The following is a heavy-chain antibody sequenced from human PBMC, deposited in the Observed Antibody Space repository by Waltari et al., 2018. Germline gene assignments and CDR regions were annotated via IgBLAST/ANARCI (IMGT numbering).Heavy chain of an antibody. CDR1: GFTFSSYA. D-gene: IGHD6-13*01. Sequence: EVQLLESGGGLVQPGGSLRLSCAASGFTFSSYAMSWVRQAPGKGLEWVSVIYSGGSTYYADSVKGRFTISRDNSKNTLYLQMNSLRAEDTAVYYCAKDLIVAAAGTFDYWGQGTLVTVSS. V-gene: IGHV3-23*03. CDR2: IYSGGST. CDR3: AKDLIVAAAGTFDY. J-gene: IGHJ4*02.